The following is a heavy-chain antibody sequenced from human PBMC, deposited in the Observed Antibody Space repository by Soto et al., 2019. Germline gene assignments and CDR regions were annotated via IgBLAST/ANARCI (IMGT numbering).Heavy chain of an antibody. D-gene: IGHD1-26*01. CDR3: ASDIVGASDSYGLDV. CDR1: GFTFSNYG. V-gene: IGHV3-33*01. CDR2: IWHDGNNK. J-gene: IGHJ6*02. Sequence: XGSLRLSFAASGFTFSNYGVHGVRQAPGKGLEWVAIIWHDGNNKYYADSVRGRFIISRDNSKNRLYLQMNSLRAEDTAVYYCASDIVGASDSYGLDVWGQGTPVTVSS.